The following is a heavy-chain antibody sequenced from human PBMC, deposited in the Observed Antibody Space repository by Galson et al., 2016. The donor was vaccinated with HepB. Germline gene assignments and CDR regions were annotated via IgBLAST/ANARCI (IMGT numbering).Heavy chain of an antibody. J-gene: IGHJ6*04. CDR2: IYYSGST. Sequence: ETLSLTCTVSGGSISSYYWSWIRQPPGKGLEWIGYIYYSGSTNYNPSLKSRVTISVDTSKNQFSLKLSPVTAADTAVYYCAGATNYYYYDMDVWGKGTTVTVSP. CDR1: GGSISSYY. CDR3: AGATNYYYYDMDV. V-gene: IGHV4-59*01.